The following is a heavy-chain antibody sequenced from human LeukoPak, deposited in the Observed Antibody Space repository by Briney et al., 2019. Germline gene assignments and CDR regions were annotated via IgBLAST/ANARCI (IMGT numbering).Heavy chain of an antibody. CDR3: ARGGPFPSGSSSREYYLDY. Sequence: ASVKVSCKACGYDFINYGISWVRQSPGQGLEWMGWRSIYNGNTAYKLQGRVTMTTDTSTSTAYMEVRSLTSDDTAVYYCARGGPFPSGSSSREYYLDYWGQGTLVTVSS. CDR1: GYDFINYG. J-gene: IGHJ4*02. D-gene: IGHD6-6*01. V-gene: IGHV1-18*01. CDR2: RSIYNGNT.